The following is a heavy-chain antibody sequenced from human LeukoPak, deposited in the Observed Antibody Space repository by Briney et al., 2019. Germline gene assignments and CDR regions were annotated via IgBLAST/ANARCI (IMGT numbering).Heavy chain of an antibody. J-gene: IGHJ4*02. CDR3: ARVRTTVVTEGDY. Sequence: GSLRLSCAASGFTFSSYGMSWVRQPPGKGLEWIGEINHSGSTNYNPSLKSRVTISVDTSKNQFSLKLSSVTAADTAVYYCARVRTTVVTEGDYWGQGTLVTVSS. CDR1: GFTFSSYG. D-gene: IGHD4-23*01. V-gene: IGHV4-34*01. CDR2: INHSGST.